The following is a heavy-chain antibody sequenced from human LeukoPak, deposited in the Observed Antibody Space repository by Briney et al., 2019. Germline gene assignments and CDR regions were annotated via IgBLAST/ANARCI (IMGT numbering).Heavy chain of an antibody. CDR2: ISSSSSYI. V-gene: IGHV3-21*01. CDR3: ARQDSSSWDLSWFDP. J-gene: IGHJ5*02. Sequence: GGSLRLSCAASGFTFSSYSMNWVRQAPGKGLEWVSSISSSSSYIYYADSVKGRFTISRDNAKNSLYLQMNSLRAEDTAVYYCARQDSSSWDLSWFDPWGQGTLVTVSS. D-gene: IGHD6-13*01. CDR1: GFTFSSYS.